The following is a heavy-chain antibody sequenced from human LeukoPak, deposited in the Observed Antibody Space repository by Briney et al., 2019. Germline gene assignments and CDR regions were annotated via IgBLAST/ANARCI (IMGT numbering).Heavy chain of an antibody. CDR2: IYYTGST. Sequence: SETLSLTCTVSGGSISSGGYYWTWIRQHPGKGLGWIGYIYYTGSTYYNPSLKSRLSISVDTSKNQFSLKLSSVTAADTAVYYCAALYGDYGVIDYWGQGTLVTVSS. V-gene: IGHV4-31*03. CDR1: GGSISSGGYY. J-gene: IGHJ4*02. D-gene: IGHD4-17*01. CDR3: AALYGDYGVIDY.